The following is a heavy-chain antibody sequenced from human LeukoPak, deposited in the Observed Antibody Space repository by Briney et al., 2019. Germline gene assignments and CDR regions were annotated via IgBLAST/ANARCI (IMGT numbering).Heavy chain of an antibody. Sequence: ASVKVSCKASGYIFTSYGISWVRQAPGQGLEWMGWISVYNGNTNYPQRLQGRVTITTDTSTTTAYMELRSLRSDDTAVYHCARGFQRGDSPVWGQGTLVTVSS. D-gene: IGHD2-21*02. V-gene: IGHV1-18*01. J-gene: IGHJ4*02. CDR2: ISVYNGNT. CDR3: ARGFQRGDSPV. CDR1: GYIFTSYG.